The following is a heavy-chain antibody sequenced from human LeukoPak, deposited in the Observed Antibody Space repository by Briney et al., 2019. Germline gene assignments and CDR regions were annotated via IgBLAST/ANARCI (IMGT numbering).Heavy chain of an antibody. CDR3: ARGLQGYYDSLTGYYRGRYYFDY. D-gene: IGHD3-9*01. V-gene: IGHV3-23*01. J-gene: IGHJ4*02. CDR2: ITGSGSGA. CDR1: GNYW. Sequence: GGSLRLSCAASGNYWMHWVRQAPGKGLVWVSVITGSGSGADYADSVKGRFTISRDNSQNTVHLQMNSLRAEDTAVYYCARGLQGYYDSLTGYYRGRYYFDYWGQGTLVTVSS.